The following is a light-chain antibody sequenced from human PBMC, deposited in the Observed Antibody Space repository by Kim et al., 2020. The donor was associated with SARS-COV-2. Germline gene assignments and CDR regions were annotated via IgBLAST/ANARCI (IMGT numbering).Light chain of an antibody. CDR1: SLRSYY. CDR2: GKN. V-gene: IGLV3-19*01. Sequence: ALGQTVRITCQGDSLRSYYASWYQQKPGQDPVLVIYGKNNRPSGIPDRFSGSSSGNTASLTITGAQAEDEADYYCNSRDSSGKDVVFGGGTQLTVL. CDR3: NSRDSSGKDVV. J-gene: IGLJ2*01.